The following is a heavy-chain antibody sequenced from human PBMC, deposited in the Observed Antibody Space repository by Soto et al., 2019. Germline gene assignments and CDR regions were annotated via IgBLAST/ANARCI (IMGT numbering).Heavy chain of an antibody. Sequence: GGSLRLSCAASGFTVSSNYMSWVRQAPGKGLEWVAVISYDGSNKYYADSVKGRFTISRDNSKNTLYLQMNSLRAEDTAVYYCAKAPYYYDSSGCPGPYWGQGTLVTVSS. D-gene: IGHD3-22*01. J-gene: IGHJ4*02. CDR1: GFTVSSNY. CDR2: ISYDGSNK. V-gene: IGHV3-30*18. CDR3: AKAPYYYDSSGCPGPY.